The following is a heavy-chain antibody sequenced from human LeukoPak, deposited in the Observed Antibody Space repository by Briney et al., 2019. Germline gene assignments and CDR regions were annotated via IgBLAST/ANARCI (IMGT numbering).Heavy chain of an antibody. CDR2: ISESGDIT. J-gene: IGHJ4*02. CDR3: ACGSSGTHHEGY. V-gene: IGHV3-23*01. Sequence: PGGSLRLSCAASGFTFSNHAMSWVRQAPGKGLEWVSTISESGDITYYADSVKGRFTISRDNFKNTPYLQMDSLTAEDTAVFYCACGSSGTHHEGYWGQGTLVTVSS. D-gene: IGHD2-21*01. CDR1: GFTFSNHA.